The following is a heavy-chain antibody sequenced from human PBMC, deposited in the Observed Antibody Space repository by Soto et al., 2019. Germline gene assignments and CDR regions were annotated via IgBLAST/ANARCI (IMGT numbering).Heavy chain of an antibody. D-gene: IGHD4-17*01. Sequence: ASVKVSCKASGYTFTSYGISCVRQAPGQGLEWMGWISAYNGNTNYAQKLQGRVTMTTDTSTSTAYMELRSLRSDDTAVYYCARATYGDYGGWFDPWGQGTLVTVSS. V-gene: IGHV1-18*04. CDR1: GYTFTSYG. J-gene: IGHJ5*02. CDR2: ISAYNGNT. CDR3: ARATYGDYGGWFDP.